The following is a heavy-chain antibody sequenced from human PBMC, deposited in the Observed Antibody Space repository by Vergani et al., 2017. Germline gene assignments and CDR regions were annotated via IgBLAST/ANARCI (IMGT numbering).Heavy chain of an antibody. CDR3: ARTDDSSGYLVDF. J-gene: IGHJ4*02. Sequence: QVHLVESGGGLVKPGGSLRLACAASGFNFSDYYMSWIRQAPGKGLEWVSYISSRSSNYRHYADSVKGRFTISRDNAKSSLDLQMNSLRAEDTAVYYCARTDDSSGYLVDFWGQGTLVTVSS. CDR1: GFNFSDYY. CDR2: ISSRSSNYR. V-gene: IGHV3-11*06. D-gene: IGHD3-22*01.